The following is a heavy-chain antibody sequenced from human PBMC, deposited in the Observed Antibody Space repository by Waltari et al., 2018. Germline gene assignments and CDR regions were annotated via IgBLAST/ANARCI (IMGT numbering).Heavy chain of an antibody. CDR3: VKDNSHGGKFLDS. Sequence: QVRLIESGGDAVQPGGSLSLSCFASGFTFSQYGMHWVRQAPGKGLEWLTLISFDGKETYYGDSAEGRFTISRDNSRDTLYLQLDNLRVEDTAEYYCVKDNSHGGKFLDSWGPGAQVIVFS. CDR1: GFTFSQYG. V-gene: IGHV3-30*18. CDR2: ISFDGKET. J-gene: IGHJ4*02. D-gene: IGHD2-15*01.